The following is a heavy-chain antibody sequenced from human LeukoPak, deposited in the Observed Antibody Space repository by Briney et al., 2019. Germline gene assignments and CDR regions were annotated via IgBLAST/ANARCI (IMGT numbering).Heavy chain of an antibody. CDR3: ARGINGAKWLVPYYFDY. J-gene: IGHJ4*01. CDR1: GGSISSSSYY. Sequence: SETLSLTCTVSGGSISSSSYYWGWIRQPPGKGLEWIGSIYHSGSTYYNPSLKSRVTISVDTSKSLFSLKLSSVTAADTAVYYCARGINGAKWLVPYYFDYWGHGTLVTVSS. V-gene: IGHV4-39*02. CDR2: IYHSGST. D-gene: IGHD6-19*01.